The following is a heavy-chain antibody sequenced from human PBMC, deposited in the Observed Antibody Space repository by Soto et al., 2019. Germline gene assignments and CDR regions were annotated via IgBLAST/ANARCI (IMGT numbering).Heavy chain of an antibody. CDR3: ARDPKTSGGQHWAFNYFDS. CDR2: IWYDGTNK. Sequence: GGSLRLSCAASGFTFSSYGMHWVRQAPGKGLEWVAVIWYDGTNKFYADSVKGRFTISRDNSKSTLYLQVDSLRPEDAAVYYCARDPKTSGGQHWAFNYFDSWGQGALVTVSS. D-gene: IGHD7-27*01. J-gene: IGHJ4*02. CDR1: GFTFSSYG. V-gene: IGHV3-30*19.